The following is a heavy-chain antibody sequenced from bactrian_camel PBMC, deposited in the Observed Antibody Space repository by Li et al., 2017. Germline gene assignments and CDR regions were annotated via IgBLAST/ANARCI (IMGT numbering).Heavy chain of an antibody. D-gene: IGHD2*01. Sequence: HVQLVESGGGSVQAGGSLRLSCAASGFTFRNYYLHWVRQAPGKGLEWVSSISSDGRNTYYAAAMKGRFAITRDNAKNTLYLQLNNLKMEDTGMYYCGGSSGGYFGRPTFGYWGQGTQVTVS. CDR2: ISSDGRNT. V-gene: IGHV3S6*01. CDR1: GFTFRNYY. J-gene: IGHJ6*01. CDR3: GGSSGGYFGRPTFGY.